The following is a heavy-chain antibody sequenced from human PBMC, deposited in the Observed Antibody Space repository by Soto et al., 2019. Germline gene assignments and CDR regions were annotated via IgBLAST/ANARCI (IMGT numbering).Heavy chain of an antibody. CDR1: GYSFTSYW. J-gene: IGHJ4*02. CDR3: ARLPGYSSSWAPNFDY. Sequence: GESLKISCKGSGYSFTSYWISWVRQMPGKGLEWMGRIDPSDSYTNYSPSFQGHVTISADKSISTAYLQWSSLKASDTAMYYCARLPGYSSSWAPNFDYWGQGTLVTVSS. V-gene: IGHV5-10-1*01. CDR2: IDPSDSYT. D-gene: IGHD6-13*01.